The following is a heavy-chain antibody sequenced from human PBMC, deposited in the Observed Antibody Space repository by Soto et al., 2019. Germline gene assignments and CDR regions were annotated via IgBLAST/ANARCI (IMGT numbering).Heavy chain of an antibody. CDR3: ARDVNMIVVVISRVGGMDV. J-gene: IGHJ6*02. CDR2: INAGNGNT. Sequence: GASVKVSCKASGYTFTSYAMHWVRQAPGQRLEWMGWINAGNGNTKYSQKFQGRVTITRDTSASTAYMELSSLRSEDTAVYYCARDVNMIVVVISRVGGMDVWGQGITVTVSS. D-gene: IGHD3-22*01. CDR1: GYTFTSYA. V-gene: IGHV1-3*01.